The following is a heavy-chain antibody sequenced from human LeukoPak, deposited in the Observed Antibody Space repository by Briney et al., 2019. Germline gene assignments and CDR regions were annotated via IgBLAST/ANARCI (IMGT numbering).Heavy chain of an antibody. D-gene: IGHD3-10*01. CDR3: ARDAITMVRGVISY. Sequence: GASEKVSCKASGYTFTSYGISWVRQAPGQGLEWMGWISAYNGNTNYAQKLQGRVTMTTDTSTSTAYMELRSLRSDDTAVYYCARDAITMVRGVISYWGQGTLVTVSS. J-gene: IGHJ4*02. CDR1: GYTFTSYG. CDR2: ISAYNGNT. V-gene: IGHV1-18*01.